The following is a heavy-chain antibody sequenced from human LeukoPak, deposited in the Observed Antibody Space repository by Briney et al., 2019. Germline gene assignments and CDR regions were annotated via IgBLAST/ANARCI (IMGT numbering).Heavy chain of an antibody. V-gene: IGHV4-39*01. J-gene: IGHJ4*02. CDR3: ARAYYYDGSGPFDY. CDR2: IYYSGTT. CDR1: GGSISSYTYY. Sequence: SQTLSLTCTVSGGSISSYTYYWGWVRQPPGKGLEWIGSIYYSGTTYYHPSLKSRVTVAADTSKYQFSLNLSSVTAADTAVYYCARAYYYDGSGPFDYWGQGSLVTVSS. D-gene: IGHD3-22*01.